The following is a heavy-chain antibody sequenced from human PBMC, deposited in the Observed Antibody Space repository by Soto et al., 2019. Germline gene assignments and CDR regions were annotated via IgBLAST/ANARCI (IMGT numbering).Heavy chain of an antibody. Sequence: EVQLVESGGGLVKPGGSLRLSCAASGFTFSSYSMNWVRQAPGKGLEWVSSISSSSSYIYYADSVKGRFTISRDNAKNSLYLQMNGLRAEDTAVYYCAGSHYDFWSSYYYGMDVWGQGTTVTVSS. CDR1: GFTFSSYS. CDR3: AGSHYDFWSSYYYGMDV. D-gene: IGHD3-3*01. J-gene: IGHJ6*02. CDR2: ISSSSSYI. V-gene: IGHV3-21*01.